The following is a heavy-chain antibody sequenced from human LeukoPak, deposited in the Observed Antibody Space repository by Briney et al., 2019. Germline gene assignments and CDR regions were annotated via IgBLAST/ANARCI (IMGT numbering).Heavy chain of an antibody. CDR1: GGSFSGYY. V-gene: IGHV4-34*01. CDR3: ARASYCSGGSCSYYYYYYMDV. CDR2: INQSGST. D-gene: IGHD2-15*01. Sequence: PSETLSLTCAVYGGSFSGYYWSWIRQPPGKGLEWIGEINQSGSTNYNPSLKSRVTISVDTSKNQFSLKLSSVTAADTAVYYCARASYCSGGSCSYYYYYYMDVWGKGTTVTVSS. J-gene: IGHJ6*03.